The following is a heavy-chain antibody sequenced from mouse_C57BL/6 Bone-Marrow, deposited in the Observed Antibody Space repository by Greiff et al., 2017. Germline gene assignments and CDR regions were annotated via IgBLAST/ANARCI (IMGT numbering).Heavy chain of an antibody. V-gene: IGHV2-5*01. Sequence: QVQLQQSGPGLVQPSQSLSITCTVSGFSLTSYGVHWVRQSPGKGLEWLGVLWRGGSTDYNAAFMSRLSITKYNSKSQVFFKINSLQADDADIYYSAKKDGSNFAMDYWGQGTSVTVSS. CDR1: GFSLTSYG. D-gene: IGHD2-5*01. CDR2: LWRGGST. CDR3: AKKDGSNFAMDY. J-gene: IGHJ4*01.